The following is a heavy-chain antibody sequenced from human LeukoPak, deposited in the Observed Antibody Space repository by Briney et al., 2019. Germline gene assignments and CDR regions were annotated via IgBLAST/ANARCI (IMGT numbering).Heavy chain of an antibody. CDR3: VKSGGYGLIDY. CDR2: IYYTGST. D-gene: IGHD1-26*01. CDR1: GASISGSGYY. V-gene: IGHV4-39*01. Sequence: PSETLSLTCAVSGASISGSGYYLGWIRQPPGKGLEWIGNIYYTGSTYYNASPQSRVTISIDTSKNQFSLRLNSVTAADTAMYYCVKSGGYGLIDYWGQGTLVTVSS. J-gene: IGHJ4*02.